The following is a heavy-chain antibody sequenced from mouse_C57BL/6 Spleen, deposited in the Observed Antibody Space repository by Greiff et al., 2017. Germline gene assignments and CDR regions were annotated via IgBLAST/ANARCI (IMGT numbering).Heavy chain of an antibody. CDR3: ARDYYGNYGSPFAY. Sequence: QVQLKQPGAELVKPGASVKMSCKASGYTFTSYWITWVKQRPGQGLEWIGDLYPGSGSTNYNEKFKSKATLTVDTSSSTAYMQLSSLTSEDSAVYYCARDYYGNYGSPFAYWGQGTLVTVSA. V-gene: IGHV1-55*01. CDR2: LYPGSGST. J-gene: IGHJ3*01. D-gene: IGHD2-1*01. CDR1: GYTFTSYW.